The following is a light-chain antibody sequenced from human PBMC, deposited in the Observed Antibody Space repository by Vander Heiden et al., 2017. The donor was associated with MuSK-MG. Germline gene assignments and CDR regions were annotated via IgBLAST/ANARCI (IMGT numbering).Light chain of an antibody. J-gene: IGKJ2*01. CDR2: GTS. CDR1: QNVRAS. Sequence: ERVVTQSPATLSVSPGDTATLSCRASQNVRASLAWYQQKPGQAPRLLIYGTSTRATGIPARFSGSGSGTEFTRTISSLQVEDFAVYYCQQYKNGPPASTFGQGTKLEIK. V-gene: IGKV3-15*01. CDR3: QQYKNGPPAST.